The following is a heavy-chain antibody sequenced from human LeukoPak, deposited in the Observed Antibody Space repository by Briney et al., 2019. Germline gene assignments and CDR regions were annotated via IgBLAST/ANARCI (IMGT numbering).Heavy chain of an antibody. CDR1: GGSISSYY. CDR3: ASYCSGGSCYYFEY. J-gene: IGHJ4*02. V-gene: IGHV4-59*01. CDR2: IYYSGST. D-gene: IGHD2-15*01. Sequence: SETLSLTCTVSGGSISSYYWSWIRQPPGKGLEWIGYIYYSGSTNYNPSLKSRVTISVDTSKNQFSLKLSSVTAADTAVYYCASYCSGGSCYYFEYWGQGTLVTVSS.